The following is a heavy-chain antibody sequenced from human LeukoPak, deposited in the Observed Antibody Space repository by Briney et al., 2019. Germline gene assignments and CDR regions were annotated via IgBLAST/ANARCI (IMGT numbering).Heavy chain of an antibody. CDR2: IKQDGSEK. CDR1: GFTFSSYA. D-gene: IGHD3-16*02. Sequence: GGSLRLSCAASGFTFSSYAMHWVRQAPGKGLEWVANIKQDGSEKYYVDSVKGRFTISRDNAKNSLYLQMNSLRAEDTAVYYCARGDYVWGSYRDYYFDYWGQGTLVTVSS. V-gene: IGHV3-7*01. J-gene: IGHJ4*02. CDR3: ARGDYVWGSYRDYYFDY.